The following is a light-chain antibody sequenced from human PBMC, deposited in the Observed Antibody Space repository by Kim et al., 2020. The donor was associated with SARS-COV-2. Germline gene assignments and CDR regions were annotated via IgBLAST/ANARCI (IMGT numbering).Light chain of an antibody. CDR1: QGISNY. V-gene: IGKV1-27*01. Sequence: DIQMTQSPSSLSASVGDGVTISCRSSQGISNYLAWYQQKPGQAPKLLIYAASALQFGVSSRFNGSGSGTDFTLTISDLQPEDVATYYCQKYNTATRTFGHGTKVDIK. CDR3: QKYNTATRT. CDR2: AAS. J-gene: IGKJ1*01.